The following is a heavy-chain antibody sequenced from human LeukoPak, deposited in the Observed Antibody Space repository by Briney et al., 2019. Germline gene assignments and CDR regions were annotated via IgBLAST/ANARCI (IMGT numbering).Heavy chain of an antibody. V-gene: IGHV1-2*02. CDR3: ARDSSSWGGYYYYYYMDV. D-gene: IGHD6-6*01. J-gene: IGHJ6*03. Sequence: GASVKVSCKASGYTFTGYYMHWVRQAPGQGLEWMGWINPNSGGTNYAQKFQGRVTMTRDTSISTAYMELSRLRSGDTAVYYCARDSSSWGGYYYYYYMDVWGKGTTVTVSS. CDR1: GYTFTGYY. CDR2: INPNSGGT.